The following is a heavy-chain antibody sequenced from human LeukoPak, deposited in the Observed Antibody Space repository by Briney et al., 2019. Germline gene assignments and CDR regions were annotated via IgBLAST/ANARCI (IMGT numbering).Heavy chain of an antibody. CDR2: ISSSSSYI. V-gene: IGHV3-21*01. CDR1: GFTFSSYG. Sequence: KAGGSLRLSCVASGFTFSSYGMNWVRQAPGKGLEWVSSISSSSSYIKYADSVKGRFTVSRENAKNSLYLQMNSLRAGDTAVYYCARSSSWYYFDYWGQGTLVTVSS. CDR3: ARSSSWYYFDY. D-gene: IGHD6-13*01. J-gene: IGHJ4*02.